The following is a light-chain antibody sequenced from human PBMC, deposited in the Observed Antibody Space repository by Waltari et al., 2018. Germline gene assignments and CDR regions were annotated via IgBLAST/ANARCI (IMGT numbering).Light chain of an antibody. CDR2: GAS. CDR3: QQYNNWRT. CDR1: QSISRN. J-gene: IGKJ2*01. V-gene: IGKV3-15*01. Sequence: EILLTQSPPTLSVSPGERATLSCRPSQSISRNLAWYQQKPGQAPRLLIYGASTRAPGVPTRFSGSGSGTEFTLTISSLQSEDFAVYYCQQYNNWRTFGQGTKLEIK.